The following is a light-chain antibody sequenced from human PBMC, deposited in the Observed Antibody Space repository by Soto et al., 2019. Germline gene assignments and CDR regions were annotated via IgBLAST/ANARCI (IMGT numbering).Light chain of an antibody. J-gene: IGLJ1*01. V-gene: IGLV2-14*01. CDR2: DVS. CDR3: SSYTSSRTLLYV. CDR1: SSDVCGYNY. Sequence: QPVLTQPASVSGSPGQSITISCTGTSSDVCGYNYVSWCQQHPGKAPKLMIYDVSNRPSGVSNRFSGSKSGNTASLTISGLQAEDEADYYCSSYTSSRTLLYVFGTGTKVPVL.